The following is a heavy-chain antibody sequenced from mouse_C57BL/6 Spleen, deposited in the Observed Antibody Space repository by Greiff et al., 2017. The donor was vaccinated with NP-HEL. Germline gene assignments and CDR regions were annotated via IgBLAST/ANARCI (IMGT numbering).Heavy chain of an antibody. V-gene: IGHV5-6*02. CDR3: ARRGDYDDFDY. CDR1: GFTFSSYG. Sequence: EVNLVESGGDLVKPGGSLKLSCAASGFTFSSYGMSWVRQTPDKRLEWVATISSGGSYTYYPDSVKGRFTISRDNAKNTLYLQMSSLKSEDTAMYYCARRGDYDDFDYWGQGTTLTVSS. J-gene: IGHJ2*01. D-gene: IGHD2-4*01. CDR2: ISSGGSYT.